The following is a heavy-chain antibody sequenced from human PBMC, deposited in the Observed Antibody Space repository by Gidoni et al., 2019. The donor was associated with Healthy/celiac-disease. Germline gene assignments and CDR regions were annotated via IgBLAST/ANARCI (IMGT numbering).Heavy chain of an antibody. D-gene: IGHD5-12*01. CDR2: IYYRGST. Sequence: QVQLQESGPGLVKPAETLSLTCTVSGGSISSYYWSWIRQPPGKGLEWSGYIYYRGSTNYNPSLKSRVTISVDTSKNQFSLKLSSVTAADTAVYYCARVESGYDWFDPWGQGTLVTVSS. J-gene: IGHJ5*02. V-gene: IGHV4-59*01. CDR3: ARVESGYDWFDP. CDR1: GGSISSYY.